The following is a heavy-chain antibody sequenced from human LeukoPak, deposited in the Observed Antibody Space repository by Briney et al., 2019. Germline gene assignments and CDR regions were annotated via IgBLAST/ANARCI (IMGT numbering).Heavy chain of an antibody. V-gene: IGHV3-48*02. D-gene: IGHD3-10*01. CDR2: ISSSSTI. CDR1: GFTFSTYS. Sequence: GGSLRLSCAASGFTFSTYSMSWVRQAPGKGLGWVSYISSSSTIYYADSVKGRFTISRDNAKNSLYLQMNSLRDEDTAVYYCARPSMVQGTNIAAFDSWGQGTLVTVSS. CDR3: ARPSMVQGTNIAAFDS. J-gene: IGHJ4*02.